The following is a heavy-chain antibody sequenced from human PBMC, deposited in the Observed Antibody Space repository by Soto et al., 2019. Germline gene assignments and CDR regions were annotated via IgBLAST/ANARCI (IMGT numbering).Heavy chain of an antibody. J-gene: IGHJ4*02. CDR1: GDFITSSAWY. V-gene: IGHV4-39*01. D-gene: IGHD5-12*01. CDR3: ARHLSESGYDLNY. CDR2: IYFSGST. Sequence: TLSLTCTGSGDFITSSAWYWGLINQPPGKGLEWIGSIYFSGSTFYNSSLKSRVTISIDMSKNQFSLRLTSVTAADTAVYYCARHLSESGYDLNYWGQGTLVTAPQ.